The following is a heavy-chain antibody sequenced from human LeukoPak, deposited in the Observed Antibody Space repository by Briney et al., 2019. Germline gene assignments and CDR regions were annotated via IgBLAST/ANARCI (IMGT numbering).Heavy chain of an antibody. CDR3: ARETSQKGAHYMDV. V-gene: IGHV4-61*02. D-gene: IGHD3-16*01. CDR1: GDSITSGNYY. J-gene: IGHJ6*03. CDR2: ISTTWNA. Sequence: SQTLSLTCAVSGDSITSGNYYWSWIRQPAGQGLEWIGRISTTWNANYNPSLKSRVTISVDRSKNQFSLKLSSVTAADTAVYYCARETSQKGAHYMDVWGKGTTVTISS.